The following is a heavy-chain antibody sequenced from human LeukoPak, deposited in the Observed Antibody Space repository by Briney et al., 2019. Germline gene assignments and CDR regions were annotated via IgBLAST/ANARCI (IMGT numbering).Heavy chain of an antibody. CDR1: GFTVTSNY. V-gene: IGHV3-66*01. J-gene: IGHJ4*02. D-gene: IGHD4-17*01. CDR3: ARARDKDYGDLN. Sequence: GRSLRLSCAASGFTVTSNYMSWVRQAPGKGLEWVSVIYSGGTTYYADSVKGRFTISRDNSKNTVYLQMNSLRAEDTAVYYCARARDKDYGDLNWGQGTLVTVSS. CDR2: IYSGGTT.